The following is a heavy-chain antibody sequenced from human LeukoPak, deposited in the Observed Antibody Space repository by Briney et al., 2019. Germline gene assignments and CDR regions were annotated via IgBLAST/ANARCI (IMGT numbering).Heavy chain of an antibody. D-gene: IGHD3-22*01. CDR3: AMGNYYFDNNNSYRYFDP. J-gene: IGHJ5*02. CDR2: IYTTVNT. CDR1: GGSISSYY. Sequence: SETLSLTCTVSGGSISSYYWSWIRQPAGKGLEWIGRIYTTVNTNYNPSLKSRVSMSIDTSKKQFSLKLTSATAADTAVYYCAMGNYYFDNNNSYRYFDPWGQGTLVTVSS. V-gene: IGHV4-4*07.